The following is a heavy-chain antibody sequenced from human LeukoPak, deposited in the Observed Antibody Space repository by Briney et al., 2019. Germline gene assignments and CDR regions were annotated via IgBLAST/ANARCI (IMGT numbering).Heavy chain of an antibody. D-gene: IGHD6-19*01. CDR1: GGSISSSSCY. CDR2: IYYSGIT. CDR3: ARLSVSTGWDLDY. J-gene: IGHJ4*02. V-gene: IGHV4-39*01. Sequence: SETQSLTCTVSGGSISSSSCYWGWIRQPPGKGLEWIGSIYYSGITYYNPSLKSRVTISVDTSKNQFSLSLYSVTAADTAVYYCARLSVSTGWDLDYWGQGTLVTVSS.